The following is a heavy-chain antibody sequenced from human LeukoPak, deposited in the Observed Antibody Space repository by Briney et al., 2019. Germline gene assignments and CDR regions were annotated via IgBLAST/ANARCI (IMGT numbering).Heavy chain of an antibody. CDR2: ISYSGWS. J-gene: IGHJ4*02. Sequence: SETLSLTCSVSGGSISSSSYYWGWIRQSPGKGLDWIGSISYSGWSYSDPSLKSRATISVDTSKNQFSLKLNSVTAADTATYYCASTSDTSAYHTHFFNYWGQGTQVTVSS. D-gene: IGHD3-22*01. CDR3: ASTSDTSAYHTHFFNY. V-gene: IGHV4-39*07. CDR1: GGSISSSSYY.